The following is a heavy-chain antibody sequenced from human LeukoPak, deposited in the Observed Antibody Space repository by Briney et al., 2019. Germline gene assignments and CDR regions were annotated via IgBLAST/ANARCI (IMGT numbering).Heavy chain of an antibody. CDR3: ARGSSSWPHYYGMDV. Sequence: SETLSLTCAVYGGSFSGYYWSWIRQSPGKGLEWIGEINHSGSTNYNPSLKSRVTISLDTSKNQLSLKLSSVTAADTAVYYCARGSSSWPHYYGMDVWGQGTTVTVSS. D-gene: IGHD6-13*01. J-gene: IGHJ6*02. V-gene: IGHV4-34*01. CDR2: INHSGST. CDR1: GGSFSGYY.